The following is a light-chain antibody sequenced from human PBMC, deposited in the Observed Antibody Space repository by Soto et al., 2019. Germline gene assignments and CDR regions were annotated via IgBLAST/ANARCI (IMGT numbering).Light chain of an antibody. CDR1: SSDVGGYSL. CDR2: EVS. Sequence: QSALTQPASVSGSPGQLITISCTGTSSDVGGYSLVSWYQQHPGKAPKLMIYEVSKRPSGVSNRFSGSKSGNTASLTISGLQAEDEADYYCCSYAGSSTVVFGGGTKLTVL. CDR3: CSYAGSSTVV. V-gene: IGLV2-23*02. J-gene: IGLJ2*01.